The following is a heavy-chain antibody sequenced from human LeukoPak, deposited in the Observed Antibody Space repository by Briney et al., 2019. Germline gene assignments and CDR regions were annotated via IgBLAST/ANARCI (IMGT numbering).Heavy chain of an antibody. D-gene: IGHD2-2*01. Sequence: PGGSLRLSCAASGFTFSRYWMHWVRQAPGKGLEWVSRIQSDGSSTDYADSVKGRFIISRDNAKNTLYLQMNSLRAEDTAVYYCVKSDWAAIESQQRTLDYWGQGTLVTVSS. J-gene: IGHJ4*02. V-gene: IGHV3-74*01. CDR3: VKSDWAAIESQQRTLDY. CDR1: GFTFSRYW. CDR2: IQSDGSST.